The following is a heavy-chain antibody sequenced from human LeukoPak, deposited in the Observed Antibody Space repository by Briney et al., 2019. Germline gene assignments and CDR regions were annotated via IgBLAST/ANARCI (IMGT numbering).Heavy chain of an antibody. V-gene: IGHV3-23*01. J-gene: IGHJ4*02. CDR1: GFTFNNYA. Sequence: PGGSLRLSCAASGFTFNNYAMSWVRQAPGKGLEWVSTISGGGGTTYYADSVKGRFTISRDNSKNTLYLQMNSLRAEDTAVYYCAKDSVSYSDYWAQGTLVTVSS. CDR3: AKDSVSYSDY. D-gene: IGHD1-26*01. CDR2: ISGGGGTT.